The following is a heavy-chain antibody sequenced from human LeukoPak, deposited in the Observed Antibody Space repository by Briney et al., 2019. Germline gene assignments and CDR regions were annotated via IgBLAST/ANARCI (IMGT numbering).Heavy chain of an antibody. D-gene: IGHD6-13*01. Sequence: GGSLRLSCADSGFTFNSYAISWVHQAPGKGLEWVSAISGSGGSTYYADSVKGRFTISRDNSKNTLYLQMNSLRAEDTAVYYCAKGYSSSWDPYMDVWGKGTTVTVSS. CDR2: ISGSGGST. V-gene: IGHV3-23*01. J-gene: IGHJ6*03. CDR1: GFTFNSYA. CDR3: AKGYSSSWDPYMDV.